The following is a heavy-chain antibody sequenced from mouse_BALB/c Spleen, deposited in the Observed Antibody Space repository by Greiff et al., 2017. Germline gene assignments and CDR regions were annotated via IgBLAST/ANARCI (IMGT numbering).Heavy chain of an antibody. CDR1: GFTFTDYY. V-gene: IGHV7-3*02. Sequence: EVHLVESGGGLVQPGGSLRLSCATSGFTFTDYYMSWVRQPPGKALEWLGFIRNKANGYTTEYSASVKGRFTISRDNSQSILYLQMNTLRAEDSATYYCARDIGWDNYAMDYWGQGTSVTVSS. CDR3: ARDIGWDNYAMDY. CDR2: IRNKANGYTT. J-gene: IGHJ4*01. D-gene: IGHD3-3*01.